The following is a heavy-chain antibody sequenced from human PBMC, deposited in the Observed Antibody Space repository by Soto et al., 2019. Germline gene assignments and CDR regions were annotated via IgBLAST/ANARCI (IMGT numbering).Heavy chain of an antibody. D-gene: IGHD3-22*01. J-gene: IGHJ6*02. CDR1: GFTFSSYS. CDR2: ISSSSSTI. CDR3: ARDYYDSSGYSPYYYYYGMDV. Sequence: GGSLRLSCAASGFTFSSYSMNWVRQAPGKGLEWVSYISSSSSTIYYADSVKGRFTISRDNAKNSLYLQMNSLRDEDTAVYYCARDYYDSSGYSPYYYYYGMDVWGQGTTVTVSS. V-gene: IGHV3-48*02.